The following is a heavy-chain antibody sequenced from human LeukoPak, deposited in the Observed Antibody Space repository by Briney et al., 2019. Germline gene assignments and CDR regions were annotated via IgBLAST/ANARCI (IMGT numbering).Heavy chain of an antibody. D-gene: IGHD6-13*01. CDR1: CGHISTYY. Sequence: SETLSLTCTVSCGHISTYYWSWIRPPPRKGLEWIGYLYNSGSTNYNPTLKSRLTISVDTSKNQFSLKLSSVAAAETAVYYCARAAVIYSSPTIWFDPWGQGTLVTVSS. J-gene: IGHJ5*02. V-gene: IGHV4-59*12. CDR3: ARAAVIYSSPTIWFDP. CDR2: LYNSGST.